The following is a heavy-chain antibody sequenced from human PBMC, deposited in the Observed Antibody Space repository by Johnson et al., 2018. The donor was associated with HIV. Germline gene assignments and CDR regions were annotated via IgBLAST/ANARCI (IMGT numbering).Heavy chain of an antibody. CDR3: TTEAPTLLRAFDI. CDR2: ISSSGTNI. CDR1: GFTFSDYY. Sequence: QVQLVESGGGLVKPGGSLRLSCAASGFTFSDYYMSWIRQAPGKGLEWVSYISSSGTNIYYADSVKGRFSISRDNAKSSLYLQMNSLRAEDTALYYCTTEAPTLLRAFDIWGQGTMVTVSS. J-gene: IGHJ3*02. V-gene: IGHV3-11*04.